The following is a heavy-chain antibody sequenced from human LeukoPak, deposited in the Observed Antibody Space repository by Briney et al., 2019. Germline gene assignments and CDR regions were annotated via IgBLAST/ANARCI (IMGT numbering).Heavy chain of an antibody. D-gene: IGHD5-18*01. CDR1: GGSISSSSYY. CDR3: ARTTEGGYTYGYFYYYYMDV. J-gene: IGHJ6*03. Sequence: PSETLSLTCTVSGGSISSSSYYWAWIRQPPGKGLEWIGSIYYSGNTYYKSSLKSRVAIAVDTSKNQFSLKLNSVTAVDTAVYYCARTTEGGYTYGYFYYYYMDVWGKGTTVTISS. CDR2: IYYSGNT. V-gene: IGHV4-39*07.